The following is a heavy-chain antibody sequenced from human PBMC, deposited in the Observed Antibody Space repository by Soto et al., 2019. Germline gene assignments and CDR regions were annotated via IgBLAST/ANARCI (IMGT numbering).Heavy chain of an antibody. Sequence: SETLSLTCTVSGGSISSYYWSWIRQPPGKGLEWIGYIYYSGSTNYNPSLKSRVTISVDTSKNQFSLKLSSVTAVDTAVYYCARGEWLRYYFDYWGQGTLVTVSS. CDR3: ARGEWLRYYFDY. J-gene: IGHJ4*02. V-gene: IGHV4-59*01. D-gene: IGHD5-12*01. CDR1: GGSISSYY. CDR2: IYYSGST.